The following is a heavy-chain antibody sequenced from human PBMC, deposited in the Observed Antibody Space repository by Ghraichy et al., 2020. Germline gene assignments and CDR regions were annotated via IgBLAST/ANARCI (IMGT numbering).Heavy chain of an antibody. CDR1: GGSISSYL. CDR3: AREGVVTEGHDAFDI. V-gene: IGHV4-59*01. D-gene: IGHD2-21*02. CDR2: IYYSGTT. Sequence: SETLSLTCTVSGGSISSYLWNWIRQPPGKGLEWLGYIYYSGTTNYNPSLKSRVTMSVDTSTNQFSLKLSSVTAADTAVYYCAREGVVTEGHDAFDIWGPGTMVTVSS. J-gene: IGHJ3*02.